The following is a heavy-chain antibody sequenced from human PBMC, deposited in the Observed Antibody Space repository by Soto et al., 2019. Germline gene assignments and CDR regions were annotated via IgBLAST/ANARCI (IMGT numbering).Heavy chain of an antibody. D-gene: IGHD3-10*01. V-gene: IGHV4-59*08. CDR1: GGSISSYY. CDR3: ARQGFGPLHGLVDF. J-gene: IGHJ4*03. Sequence: QVQLQESGPGLVKPSETLSLSCTVSGGSISSYYWSWFRQSPGKRMEWIGYVHHSWGSSYNPSLQSRVAISLDTSKSQFSLKVTPVTATDTPVYYCARQGFGPLHGLVDFWGQGTKVTVSS. CDR2: VHHSWGS.